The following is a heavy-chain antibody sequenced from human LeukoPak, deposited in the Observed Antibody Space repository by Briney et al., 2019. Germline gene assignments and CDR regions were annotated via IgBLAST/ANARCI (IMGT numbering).Heavy chain of an antibody. CDR1: GYTFTGYY. D-gene: IGHD2-21*02. CDR2: INPNSGGT. J-gene: IGHJ4*02. CDR3: ARAVVVTAPLDY. V-gene: IGHV1-2*06. Sequence: ASVKVSCKASGYTFTGYYMHWVRQAPGQGLEWMGRINPNSGGTNYAQKFQGRVTMTRDTSISTAYMELSRLRSDDTAVYYCARAVVVTAPLDYWGQGTLATVSS.